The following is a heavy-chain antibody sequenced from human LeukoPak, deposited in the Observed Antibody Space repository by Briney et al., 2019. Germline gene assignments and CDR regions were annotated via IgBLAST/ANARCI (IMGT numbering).Heavy chain of an antibody. V-gene: IGHV4-30-2*01. Sequence: SETLSLTCTVSGGSISNGGYYWSWIRQPPGKGLEWIGYIYHSGSTYYNPSLKSRVTISVDTSKNQFSLKLSSVTAADTAVYYCARLDIVGASSTNWYFDLWGRGTLVTVSS. D-gene: IGHD1-26*01. J-gene: IGHJ2*01. CDR2: IYHSGST. CDR1: GGSISNGGYY. CDR3: ARLDIVGASSTNWYFDL.